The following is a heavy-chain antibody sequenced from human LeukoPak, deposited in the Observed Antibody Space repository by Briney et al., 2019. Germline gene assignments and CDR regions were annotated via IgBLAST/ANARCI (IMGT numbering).Heavy chain of an antibody. V-gene: IGHV3-74*01. CDR1: GFTFSDSW. D-gene: IGHD5-18*01. Sequence: GGSLRLSCAASGFTFSDSWMHWVRQAPGKGLVWVSRINTDGSTTNYADSVKGRFTISRDNAKNTLYLRMNSLRAEDTAVYYCAGDRTAMGDYWGQGTLVTVSS. CDR3: AGDRTAMGDY. CDR2: INTDGSTT. J-gene: IGHJ4*02.